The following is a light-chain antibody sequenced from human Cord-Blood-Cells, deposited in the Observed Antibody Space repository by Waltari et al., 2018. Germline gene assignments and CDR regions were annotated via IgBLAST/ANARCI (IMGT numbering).Light chain of an antibody. Sequence: QSALTQPASVSGSPGQSITISCTGTSSDVGSYNLVSWYPQHPGKAPKLMIYEGSKRPSVVSNRFSGSKSGHTASLTISGLQAEDEADYYCCSYAGSSTLVFGGGTKLTVL. CDR1: SSDVGSYNL. CDR2: EGS. CDR3: CSYAGSSTLV. V-gene: IGLV2-23*01. J-gene: IGLJ2*01.